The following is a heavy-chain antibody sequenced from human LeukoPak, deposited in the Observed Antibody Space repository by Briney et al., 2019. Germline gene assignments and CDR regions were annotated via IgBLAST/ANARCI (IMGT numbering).Heavy chain of an antibody. D-gene: IGHD3-10*01. J-gene: IGHJ6*02. V-gene: IGHV3-9*01. Sequence: GGSLRLSCAGSGYSFDEYAMHWVRQAPGKGLEWVSGINWKSDKIGYADSVKGRFTISRDNAKNSLYLQMNSLRAEDTAVYYCARDTPYYSGDYGMDVWGQGTTVTVSS. CDR3: ARDTPYYSGDYGMDV. CDR2: INWKSDKI. CDR1: GYSFDEYA.